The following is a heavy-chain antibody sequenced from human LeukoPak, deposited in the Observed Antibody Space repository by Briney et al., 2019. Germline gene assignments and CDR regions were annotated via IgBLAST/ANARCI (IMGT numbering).Heavy chain of an antibody. CDR1: GYTFTSYD. J-gene: IGHJ4*02. D-gene: IGHD4-17*01. V-gene: IGHV1-8*03. Sequence: ASVKVSCKASGYTFTSYDINWVRQATGQGLEWMGRMNPNSDNTGYAQKFQGRVAITRNTSISTAYMELSSLRSEDTAVYYCARDLGYGDIDYWGQGTLVTVSS. CDR2: MNPNSDNT. CDR3: ARDLGYGDIDY.